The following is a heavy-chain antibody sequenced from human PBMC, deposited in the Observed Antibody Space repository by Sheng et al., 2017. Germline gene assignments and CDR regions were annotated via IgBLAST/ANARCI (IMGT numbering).Heavy chain of an antibody. CDR1: GYTFTDYY. V-gene: IGHV1-2*02. D-gene: IGHD3-16*02. CDR3: ARDGGYHGFDH. CDR2: INPNSGGT. Sequence: QVQVVQSGAEVKKPGASVKVSCKTSGYTFTDYYIAWVRQTPGQGLEWMGWINPNSGGTKYAEKLQGRVTMTSDTSTSTVYMELSRLRYDDTAVYYCARDGGYHGFDHWGQGTPGHRLL. J-gene: IGHJ4*02.